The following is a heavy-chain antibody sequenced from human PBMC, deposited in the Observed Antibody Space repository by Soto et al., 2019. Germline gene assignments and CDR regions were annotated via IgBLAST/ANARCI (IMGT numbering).Heavy chain of an antibody. Sequence: SVKVSCKASGGTFSSYAISWVRQAPGQGLEWMGGIIPIFGTANYAQKFQGRVTITADESTSTAYMELSSLRSEDTAVYYCARGIRLRFLEWPRYYGMDVWGQGTTVTVSS. CDR2: IIPIFGTA. V-gene: IGHV1-69*13. CDR1: GGTFSSYA. J-gene: IGHJ6*02. CDR3: ARGIRLRFLEWPRYYGMDV. D-gene: IGHD3-3*01.